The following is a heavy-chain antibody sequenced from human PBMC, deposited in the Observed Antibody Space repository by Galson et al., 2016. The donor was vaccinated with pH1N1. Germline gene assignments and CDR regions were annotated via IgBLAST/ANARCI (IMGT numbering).Heavy chain of an antibody. CDR1: GGSVDSANYY. D-gene: IGHD3-9*01. Sequence: SETLSLTCTVSGGSVDSANYYWSWIRLPPGKGLEWIGYIYHSGTTNYNSSLKSRVTISIDTSRNQFSLKLRSVTAADTAIYYCARGDAYDGYESTLGSFEYYYMDVWGKGTTVTVSS. CDR2: IYHSGTT. CDR3: ARGDAYDGYESTLGSFEYYYMDV. J-gene: IGHJ6*03. V-gene: IGHV4-61*01.